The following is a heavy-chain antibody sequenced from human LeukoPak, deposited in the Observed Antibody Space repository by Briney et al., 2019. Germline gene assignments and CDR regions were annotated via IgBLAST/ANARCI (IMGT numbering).Heavy chain of an antibody. D-gene: IGHD5-18*01. V-gene: IGHV3-30-3*01. CDR1: GFTLSKYP. CDR3: ARLNLGYGYFLEAKKRDY. J-gene: IGHJ4*02. Sequence: PGGSLTLSCAASGFTLSKYPMHWVRQAPDKGLEWVAVISYDVGSNTYYADSVKGRFTISRDNSKNTLYLQMHSLRAEDTAVYYCARLNLGYGYFLEAKKRDYWGQGTLVTVSS. CDR2: ISYDVGSNT.